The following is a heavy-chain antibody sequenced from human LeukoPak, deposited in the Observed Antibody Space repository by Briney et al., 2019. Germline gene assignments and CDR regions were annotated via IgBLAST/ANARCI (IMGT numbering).Heavy chain of an antibody. V-gene: IGHV4-39*01. D-gene: IGHD2-15*01. J-gene: IGHJ5*02. CDR1: VGSISSRSYY. CDR2: IYYSGST. Sequence: PSETMSLTCTVSVGSISSRSYYWGWIRQPPGKGLEWIGSIYYSGSTYCNPSLKSRVTIFVDTSKNQFSLKLRSVTAADTAVYYCANRWRGFLDPWGQGTLVTVSS. CDR3: ANRWRGFLDP.